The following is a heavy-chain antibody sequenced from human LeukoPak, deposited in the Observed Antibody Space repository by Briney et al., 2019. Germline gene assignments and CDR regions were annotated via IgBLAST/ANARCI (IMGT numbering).Heavy chain of an antibody. Sequence: GGSLRLSCAASGFTFSTSAMTWVRQAPGKGLEWVSGIISTGTTYYADSVRGRFTISRDNSKNTLYLLMTSLRVEDTAVYYCATAKYDYSDPVGWFDPWRPGTLVTVSS. J-gene: IGHJ5*02. CDR3: ATAKYDYSDPVGWFDP. D-gene: IGHD4-17*01. CDR1: GFTFSTSA. V-gene: IGHV3-23*01. CDR2: IISTGTT.